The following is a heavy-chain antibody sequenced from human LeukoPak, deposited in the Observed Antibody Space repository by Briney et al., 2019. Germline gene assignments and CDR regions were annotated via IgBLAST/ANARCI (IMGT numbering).Heavy chain of an antibody. J-gene: IGHJ3*02. D-gene: IGHD1-1*01. CDR1: GGSISSYY. V-gene: IGHV4-59*08. CDR3: ARLDWNDGSAAFDI. Sequence: PSETLSLTCTVSGGSISSYYWSWIRQPPGKGLEWIGYIYYSGSTNYNPSLKSRVTISVDTSKNQFSLKLSSVTAADTAVYYCARLDWNDGSAAFDIWGQGTMVIVSS. CDR2: IYYSGST.